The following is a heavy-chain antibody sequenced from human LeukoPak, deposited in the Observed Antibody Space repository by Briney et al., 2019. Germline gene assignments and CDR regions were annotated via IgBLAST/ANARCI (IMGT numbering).Heavy chain of an antibody. CDR2: IYYSGST. Sequence: PSETLSLTCTVSGGSISGHYWSWIRQPPGKGLEWIGYIYYSGSTDYNPSLKSRVTISVDTSRNYFSLKLSSVTAADTAVYYCAMKSYDSGRSFDYWGQGTLVTVSS. J-gene: IGHJ4*02. V-gene: IGHV4-59*08. D-gene: IGHD3-10*01. CDR3: AMKSYDSGRSFDY. CDR1: GGSISGHY.